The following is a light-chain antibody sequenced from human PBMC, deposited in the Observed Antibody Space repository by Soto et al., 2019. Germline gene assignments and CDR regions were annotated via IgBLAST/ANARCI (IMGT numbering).Light chain of an antibody. Sequence: DIQMTQSPSSLSASVGDRVTVTCQASRDISHYLNWHQHKPGKPPKLLIYDASFLETGVPSRFSGSRSGTNFTFTISSLQPEDIATYYCQQYDDLFSFGPGTKVNI. CDR3: QQYDDLFS. CDR1: RDISHY. CDR2: DAS. V-gene: IGKV1-33*01. J-gene: IGKJ3*01.